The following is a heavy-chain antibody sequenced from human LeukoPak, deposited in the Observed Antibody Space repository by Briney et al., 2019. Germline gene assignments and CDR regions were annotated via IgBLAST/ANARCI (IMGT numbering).Heavy chain of an antibody. CDR1: GFTFSSYG. Sequence: PGGSLRLSCAASGFTFSSYGMSWVRQAPGKGLEWVSGISGSGVSTYYADSVKGRFTISRDNSKNTLYLQLNSLRAEDTAVYYCARDGEFGILTGYYTDYWGQGTLVTVSS. V-gene: IGHV3-23*01. CDR3: ARDGEFGILTGYYTDY. CDR2: ISGSGVST. J-gene: IGHJ4*02. D-gene: IGHD3-9*01.